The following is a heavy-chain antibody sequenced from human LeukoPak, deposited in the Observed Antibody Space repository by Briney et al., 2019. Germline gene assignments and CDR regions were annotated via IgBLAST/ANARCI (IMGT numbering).Heavy chain of an antibody. V-gene: IGHV3-23*01. J-gene: IGHJ4*02. CDR1: GFTFSTYG. D-gene: IGHD3-22*01. CDR2: ISGSGGST. Sequence: GGSLRLSCAASGFTFSTYGMNWVRQAPGKGLEWVSAISGSGGSTYYADSVKGRFTISRDNSRNTLYLQMSSLRAEDTAVYYCAKDQSLSTTMMFDYWGQGTLVTVSS. CDR3: AKDQSLSTTMMFDY.